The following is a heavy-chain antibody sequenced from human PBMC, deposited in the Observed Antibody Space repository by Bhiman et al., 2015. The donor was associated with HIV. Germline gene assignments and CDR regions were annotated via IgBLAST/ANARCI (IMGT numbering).Heavy chain of an antibody. CDR1: GFTFSSYG. CDR2: IRSDGTNK. D-gene: IGHD1-7*01. Sequence: QVQLVESGGGVVQPGGSLRLSCAASGFTFSSYGMHWVRQAPGKGLEWVAFIRSDGTNKYYADSVKGRFTISRDNSYNTLYLQMNSLRAEDTAVFYCARDRPYNWNWGSYYYGMDVWGQGTTVTVSS. V-gene: IGHV3-30*02. J-gene: IGHJ6*02. CDR3: ARDRPYNWNWGSYYYGMDV.